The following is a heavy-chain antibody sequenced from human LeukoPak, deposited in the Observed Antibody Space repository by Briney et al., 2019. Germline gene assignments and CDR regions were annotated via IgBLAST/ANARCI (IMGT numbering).Heavy chain of an antibody. CDR2: INHSGST. Sequence: SETLSLTCAVYGGSFSGDYSSWIRQPPGKGLEWIGEINHSGSTNYNPSLKSRVTISVDTSKNQFSPKLSSVTTADTAVYYCARVNPYYDFWSGYYTDRYNLFDPWGQGTLVTVSS. J-gene: IGHJ5*02. D-gene: IGHD3-3*01. CDR3: ARVNPYYDFWSGYYTDRYNLFDP. CDR1: GGSFSGDY. V-gene: IGHV4-34*01.